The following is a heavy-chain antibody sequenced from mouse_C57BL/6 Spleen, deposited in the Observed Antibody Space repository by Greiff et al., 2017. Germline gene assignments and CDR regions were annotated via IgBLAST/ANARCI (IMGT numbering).Heavy chain of an antibody. D-gene: IGHD4-1*01. Sequence: VQLQESGPGMVKPSQSLSLTCTVTGYSITSGYDWHWIRHFPGNKLEWMGYISYSGSTNYNPSLKSRISITHDTSKNHFFLKLNSVTTEDTATYYCARGNWDDAMDYWGQGTSVTVSS. CDR3: ARGNWDDAMDY. J-gene: IGHJ4*01. CDR1: GYSITSGYD. CDR2: ISYSGST. V-gene: IGHV3-1*01.